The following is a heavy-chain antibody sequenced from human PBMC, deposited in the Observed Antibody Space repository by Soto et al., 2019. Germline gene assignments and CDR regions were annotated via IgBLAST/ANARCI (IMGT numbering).Heavy chain of an antibody. Sequence: ASVKVSCKASGYTFTSYYMHWVRQAPGQGLEWMGIINPSGGSTSYAQKFQGRATMTRDTSTSTVYMELSSLRSEDTAVYYCARDLGGYGGNSGHYYYYGMDVWGQGTTVTVSS. V-gene: IGHV1-46*01. CDR1: GYTFTSYY. D-gene: IGHD3-16*01. CDR3: ARDLGGYGGNSGHYYYYGMDV. J-gene: IGHJ6*02. CDR2: INPSGGST.